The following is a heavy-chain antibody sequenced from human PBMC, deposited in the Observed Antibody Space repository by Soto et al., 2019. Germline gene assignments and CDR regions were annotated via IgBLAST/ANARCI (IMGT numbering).Heavy chain of an antibody. Sequence: EVQLVESGGGLVKPGGSLRLSCAASGFTFSNAWMNWVRQAPGKGLEWVGRIKSRTNGGTTDYAAPVEGRFAISRDDSENTLFLQMNSLRTADTALYYCITDGPGTEGAYWGQGTLVTVSS. CDR1: GFTFSNAW. CDR3: ITDGPGTEGAY. J-gene: IGHJ4*02. V-gene: IGHV3-15*07. CDR2: IKSRTNGGTT. D-gene: IGHD3-10*01.